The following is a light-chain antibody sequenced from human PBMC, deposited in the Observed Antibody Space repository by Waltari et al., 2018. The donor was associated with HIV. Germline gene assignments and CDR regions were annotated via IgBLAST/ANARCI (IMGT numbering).Light chain of an antibody. Sequence: MLTQPHSVSESPGKTVTISCTRRSGSIASNHVQWYQQRPGSSPITIIYEDKQRPSGVPDRFSGSIDSASNSASLTISGLKTDDEADYYWQSYDANYRGIFGGGTKLTVL. CDR2: EDK. CDR3: QSYDANYRGI. CDR1: SGSIASNH. V-gene: IGLV6-57*01. J-gene: IGLJ2*01.